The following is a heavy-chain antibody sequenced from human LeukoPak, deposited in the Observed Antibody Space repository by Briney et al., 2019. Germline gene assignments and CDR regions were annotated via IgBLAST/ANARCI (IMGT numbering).Heavy chain of an antibody. J-gene: IGHJ6*03. D-gene: IGHD3-10*01. CDR2: ITGSGNTI. CDR1: GFTFSSYN. CDR3: ARDQIGYGSGAHMDV. V-gene: IGHV3-48*04. Sequence: PGGSLRLSCAASGFTFSSYNMNWVRQAPGKGLEWVSYITGSGNTIYYADSVKGRFTTSRDNAKNSLYLQMNSLRAEDTAVYYCARDQIGYGSGAHMDVWGKGTTVTISS.